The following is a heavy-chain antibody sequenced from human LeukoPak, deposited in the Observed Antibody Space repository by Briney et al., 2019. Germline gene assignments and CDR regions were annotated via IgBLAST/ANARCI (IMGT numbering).Heavy chain of an antibody. D-gene: IGHD3-10*01. Sequence: GGSLRLSCAASGFTFSNYAMNWVRQAPGKGLEWVSGISNSGGSTYYADSVKGRFTISRDNFKNMLDLEMNSLRVEDTAIYYRAKDIEVKRITLVGGVIIPPTDDFDIWGQGTMVTVSS. CDR2: ISNSGGST. CDR3: AKDIEVKRITLVGGVIIPPTDDFDI. CDR1: GFTFSNYA. V-gene: IGHV3-23*01. J-gene: IGHJ3*02.